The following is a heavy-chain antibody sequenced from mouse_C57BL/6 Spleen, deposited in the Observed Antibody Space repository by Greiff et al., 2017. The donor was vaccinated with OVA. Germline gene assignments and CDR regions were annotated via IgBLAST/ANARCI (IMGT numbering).Heavy chain of an antibody. D-gene: IGHD2-2*01. J-gene: IGHJ2*01. CDR2: IYPGSGNT. CDR1: GYTFTDYY. V-gene: IGHV1-76*01. Sequence: VQVVESGAELVRPGASVKLSCKASGYTFTDYYINWVKQRPGQGLEWIARIYPGSGNTYYNEKFKGKATLTAEKSSSTAYMQLSSLTSEDSAVYFCARYGYDGGYYWGQGTTLTVSS. CDR3: ARYGYDGGYY.